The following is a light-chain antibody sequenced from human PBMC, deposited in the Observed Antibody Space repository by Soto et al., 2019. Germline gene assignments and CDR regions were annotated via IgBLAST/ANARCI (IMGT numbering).Light chain of an antibody. CDR2: DAS. J-gene: IGKJ1*01. Sequence: ETVLTPSQATLSFSPGESANLSCRASQSVSTYLAWYQQKPGQAPRLLIYDASNRATGIPDRFSGSGSGTDFTLTISRLEPEDFAVYYCQQYDSSPRTFGQGTKVDI. CDR1: QSVSTY. CDR3: QQYDSSPRT. V-gene: IGKV3-20*01.